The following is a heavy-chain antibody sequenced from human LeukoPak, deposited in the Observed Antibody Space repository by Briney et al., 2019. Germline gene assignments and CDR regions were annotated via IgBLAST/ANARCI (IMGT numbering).Heavy chain of an antibody. D-gene: IGHD3-22*01. CDR3: ARDTYYYDSSGYYSYFDY. J-gene: IGHJ4*02. CDR1: GFTVSSNY. CDR2: IYSGGST. V-gene: IGHV3-66*01. Sequence: GGSLTLSCAASGFTVSSNYMGWVRQAPGKGLEWVSVIYSGGSTYYADSVKGRFTISRDNSKNALYLQMNSLRAEDTAVYYCARDTYYYDSSGYYSYFDYWGQGTLVTVSS.